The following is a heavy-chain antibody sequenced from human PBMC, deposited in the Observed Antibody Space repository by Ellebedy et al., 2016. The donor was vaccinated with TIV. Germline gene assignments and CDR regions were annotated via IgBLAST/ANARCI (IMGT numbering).Heavy chain of an antibody. Sequence: ASVKVSCKASGYPFTKYYFHWIRQAPGQGLEWMGVLDARVGSTTYAQRLQGRLTLTRDTSTRTVYMELSSLRSEDTAIYFCASVPSAGADFWGQGTLVTVSS. J-gene: IGHJ4*02. CDR3: ASVPSAGADF. D-gene: IGHD4-17*01. CDR2: LDARVGST. CDR1: GYPFTKYY. V-gene: IGHV1-46*01.